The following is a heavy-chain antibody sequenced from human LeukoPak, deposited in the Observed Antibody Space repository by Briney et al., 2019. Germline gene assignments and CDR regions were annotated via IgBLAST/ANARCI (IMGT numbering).Heavy chain of an antibody. CDR2: IYSSGST. J-gene: IGHJ3*02. D-gene: IGHD4-17*01. Sequence: SETLSLTCTVSGGSVSSSSSYWGWVRQPPGKGLEWIANIYSSGSTYYNASLKSRVTISVDTSKNQFSLRLRSVTAADTAVYYCARVLRGRAFDMWGQGTMVTVSS. CDR1: GGSVSSSSSY. V-gene: IGHV4-39*07. CDR3: ARVLRGRAFDM.